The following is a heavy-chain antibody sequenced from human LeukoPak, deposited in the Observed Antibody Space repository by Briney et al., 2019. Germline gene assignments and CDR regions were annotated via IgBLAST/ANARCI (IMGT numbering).Heavy chain of an antibody. D-gene: IGHD2-2*01. CDR1: GGSISSYY. CDR3: ARSAIGYCSSTSCPPFYY. CDR2: IYTSGST. J-gene: IGHJ4*02. Sequence: SETLSLTCTVSGGSISSYYWSWIRQPAGKGLEWIGRIYTSGSTNYNPSLKSRVTMSVDTSKNQFSLKLSSVTAADTAVYYCARSAIGYCSSTSCPPFYYWGQGTLVTVSS. V-gene: IGHV4-4*07.